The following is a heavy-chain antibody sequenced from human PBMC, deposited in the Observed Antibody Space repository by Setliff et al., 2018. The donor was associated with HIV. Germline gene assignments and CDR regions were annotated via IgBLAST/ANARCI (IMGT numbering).Heavy chain of an antibody. Sequence: HGESLKISCAASGFSFSSYWMSWVRQAPGKGLEWVANIKQDGSEKYYVDSVRGRFTISRDNAKNSLYLQMNSLRAEDTAVYYCARDATRSGDMDVWAKGTTVTVSS. CDR1: GFSFSSYW. CDR2: IKQDGSEK. V-gene: IGHV3-7*01. CDR3: ARDATRSGDMDV. D-gene: IGHD3-3*01. J-gene: IGHJ6*03.